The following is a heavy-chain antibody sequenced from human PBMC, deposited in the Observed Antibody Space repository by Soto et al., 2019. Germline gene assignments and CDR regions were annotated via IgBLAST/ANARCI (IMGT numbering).Heavy chain of an antibody. CDR1: GFSLTTSGVA. CDR3: AHRSPYNHNWNTGWFGP. D-gene: IGHD1-1*01. V-gene: IGHV2-5*02. J-gene: IGHJ5*02. CDR2: IYWDDDK. Sequence: QITLKESGPTLVKPTQTLTLTCTFSGFSLTTSGVAVGWIRQPPGKALEWLAFIYWDDDKYYSPSLNSRLTITKDTSKNQVVLTMTNIDPVDTATYYCAHRSPYNHNWNTGWFGPWGQGTLVTVSS.